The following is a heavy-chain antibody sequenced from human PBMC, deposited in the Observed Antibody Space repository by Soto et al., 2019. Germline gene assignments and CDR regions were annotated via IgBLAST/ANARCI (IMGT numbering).Heavy chain of an antibody. Sequence: LRLSCAASGFTFSSYAMSWVRQAPGKGLEWVSAISGSGGSTYYADSVKGRFTISRDNSKNTLYLQMNSLRAEDTAVYYCAKAPGYQLLWGNIDDWGQGTLVTVAS. CDR1: GFTFSSYA. D-gene: IGHD2-2*01. CDR2: ISGSGGST. CDR3: AKAPGYQLLWGNIDD. J-gene: IGHJ4*02. V-gene: IGHV3-23*01.